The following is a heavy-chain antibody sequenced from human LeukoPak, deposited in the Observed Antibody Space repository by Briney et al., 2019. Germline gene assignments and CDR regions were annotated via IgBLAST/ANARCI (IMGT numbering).Heavy chain of an antibody. CDR3: ARDSSAQSYY. CDR2: ISSSSRYI. D-gene: IGHD3-22*01. Sequence: GGSLTLSCAASGVTFSSYSMNWVRQPPGKGMGLVSSISSSSRYIYYADSVKGRFTISRDNAKNSLYLKMNSVRAEDTAVYYCARDSSAQSYYWGQGTLVTVSS. V-gene: IGHV3-21*01. J-gene: IGHJ4*02. CDR1: GVTFSSYS.